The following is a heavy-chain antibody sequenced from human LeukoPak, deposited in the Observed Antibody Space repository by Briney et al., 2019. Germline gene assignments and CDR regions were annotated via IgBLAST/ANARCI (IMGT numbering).Heavy chain of an antibody. D-gene: IGHD3-22*01. CDR2: IYYSGST. CDR3: ARAPTNYYGSSGYFAFDI. V-gene: IGHV4-59*01. J-gene: IGHJ3*02. Sequence: SETLSLTCTVSGGSISSYYWSWIRQPPGKGLEWIGYIYYSGSTNYNPSLKSRVTISVDTSKNQFSRKLGSVTAADTAVYYCARAPTNYYGSSGYFAFDIWGQGTMVTVSS. CDR1: GGSISSYY.